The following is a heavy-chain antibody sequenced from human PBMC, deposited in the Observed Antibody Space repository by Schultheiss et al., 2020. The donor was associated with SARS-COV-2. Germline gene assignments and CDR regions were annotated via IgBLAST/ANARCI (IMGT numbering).Heavy chain of an antibody. CDR3: ARSSIPKTDDYYYYGLFV. V-gene: IGHV1-2*02. CDR2: INPNSGDT. D-gene: IGHD6-19*01. CDR1: GYTFATYD. J-gene: IGHJ6*02. Sequence: ASVKVSCKTSGYTFATYDINWVRQAPGQGLEWMGWINPNSGDTDYAQKFQGRVTMTSDTPTSTAYMELGRLTSDDTALYYCARSSIPKTDDYYYYGLFVWGQGTTVTVSS.